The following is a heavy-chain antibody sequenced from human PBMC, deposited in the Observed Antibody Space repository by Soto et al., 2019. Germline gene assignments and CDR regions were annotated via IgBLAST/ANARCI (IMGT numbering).Heavy chain of an antibody. D-gene: IGHD3-10*01. Sequence: SETLSLTCTVSGGSISSYYWGWIRQPPGKXLEWIGYIYYSGSTNYNPSLKSRVTISVDTSKNQFSLKLSSVTAADTAVYYCARGGSAYYYGSGSYLYYYGMDVWGQGTTVTVSS. J-gene: IGHJ6*02. V-gene: IGHV4-59*01. CDR2: IYYSGST. CDR3: ARGGSAYYYGSGSYLYYYGMDV. CDR1: GGSISSYY.